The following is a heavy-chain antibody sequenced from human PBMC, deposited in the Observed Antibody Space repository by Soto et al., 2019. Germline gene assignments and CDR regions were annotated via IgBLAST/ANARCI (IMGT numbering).Heavy chain of an antibody. CDR1: GYTFSTSG. CDR2: ISDNNGDT. J-gene: IGHJ6*02. Sequence: GASVKVSCKASGYTFSTSGITWVRQAPGQGLEWMGWISDNNGDTKYAQKLQGRVTMTADESTSTAYMELSSLRSEDTAVYYCARETAQYYDFWSGPPRDYYGMDVWGQGTTVTVSS. D-gene: IGHD3-3*01. CDR3: ARETAQYYDFWSGPPRDYYGMDV. V-gene: IGHV1-18*01.